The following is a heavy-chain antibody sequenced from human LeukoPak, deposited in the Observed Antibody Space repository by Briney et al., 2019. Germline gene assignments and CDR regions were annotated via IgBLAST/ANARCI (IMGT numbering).Heavy chain of an antibody. CDR3: ARDKNPDSSRDYGMDV. J-gene: IGHJ6*02. CDR2: IYYSGST. V-gene: IGHV4-39*07. Sequence: SETLSLTCTVSGGSISSSSYHWGWIRQPPGKGLEWIGSIYYSGSTYYNPSLKSRVTISVDTSKNQFSLKLSSVTAADTAVYYCARDKNPDSSRDYGMDVWGQGTTVTVSS. D-gene: IGHD3-22*01. CDR1: GGSISSSSYH.